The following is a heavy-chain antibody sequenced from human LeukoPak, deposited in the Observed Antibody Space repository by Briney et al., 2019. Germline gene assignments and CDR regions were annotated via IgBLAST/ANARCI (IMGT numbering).Heavy chain of an antibody. CDR1: GGSISSSNW. CDR3: ARYVVYGSGIYYFDY. V-gene: IGHV4-4*02. J-gene: IGHJ4*02. Sequence: PSETLSLTCAVSGGSISSSNWWSWVRQPPGKGLEWIGEIYHSGSTNYNPSLKSRVTISVDKSKNQFSLKLSSVTAADTAVYYCARYVVYGSGIYYFDYWGQGTLATVSS. D-gene: IGHD3-10*01. CDR2: IYHSGST.